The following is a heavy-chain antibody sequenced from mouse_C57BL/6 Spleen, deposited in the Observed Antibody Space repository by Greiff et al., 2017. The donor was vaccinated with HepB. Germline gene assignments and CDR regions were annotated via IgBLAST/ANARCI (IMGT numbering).Heavy chain of an antibody. D-gene: IGHD1-1*01. J-gene: IGHJ4*01. V-gene: IGHV1-7*01. Sequence: VQLQQSGAELAKPGASVKLSCKASGYTFTSYWMHWVKQRPGQGLEWIGYINPSSGYTKYNKKFKDKATLTADKSSSTAYMQLSSLTYEDSAVYYCARSMSLLTTVVENYAMDYWGQGTSVTVSS. CDR3: ARSMSLLTTVVENYAMDY. CDR1: GYTFTSYW. CDR2: INPSSGYT.